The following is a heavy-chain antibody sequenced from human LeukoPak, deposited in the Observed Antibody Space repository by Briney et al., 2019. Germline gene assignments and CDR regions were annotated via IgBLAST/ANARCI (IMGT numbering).Heavy chain of an antibody. D-gene: IGHD2-2*01. V-gene: IGHV1-69*01. Sequence: ASVKVSCKASGGTFSSYAISWVRQAPGQGLEWMGGIIPIFGTANYAQKFQGRVTITADESTSTAYMELSSLGSEDTAVYYCARDAGRYCSSTSCYAHRYFQHWGQGTLVTVSS. CDR2: IIPIFGTA. CDR1: GGTFSSYA. CDR3: ARDAGRYCSSTSCYAHRYFQH. J-gene: IGHJ1*01.